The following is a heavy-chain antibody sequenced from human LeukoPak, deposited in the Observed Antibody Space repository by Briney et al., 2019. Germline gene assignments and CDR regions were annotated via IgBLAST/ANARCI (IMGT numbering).Heavy chain of an antibody. D-gene: IGHD6-13*01. CDR3: ARWLAAAGTGYYYYVMDV. CDR1: GGTFSTYA. J-gene: IGHJ6*02. CDR2: IIPILGTT. V-gene: IGHV1-69*13. Sequence: SLKVSCKASGGTFSTYACSWVRRHLRQGREGMRGIIPILGTTNYAQKYKGKVTITADEATSTAYMEMSSLRSEDTAVYYCARWLAAAGTGYYYYVMDVWGQGTTVTVSS.